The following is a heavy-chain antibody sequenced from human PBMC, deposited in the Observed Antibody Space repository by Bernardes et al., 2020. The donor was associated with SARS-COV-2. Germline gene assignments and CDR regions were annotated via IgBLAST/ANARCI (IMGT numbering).Heavy chain of an antibody. CDR3: ARARITMVQGVRRYYFDY. CDR2: INHSGST. J-gene: IGHJ4*02. V-gene: IGHV4-34*01. Sequence: SETLSLTFAVYGGSFCGYYWSWIRQPPGKGLEWIGEINHSGSTNYNPSLKSRVTISVDTSKNQFSLKLSSVTAADTAVYYCARARITMVQGVRRYYFDYWGQGTLVTVSS. CDR1: GGSFCGYY. D-gene: IGHD3-10*01.